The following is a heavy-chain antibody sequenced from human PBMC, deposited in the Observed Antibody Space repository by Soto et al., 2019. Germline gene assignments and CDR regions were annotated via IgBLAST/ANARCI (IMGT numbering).Heavy chain of an antibody. CDR2: IYHSGSP. Sequence: QVQLQGSGPGLVKPSGTLSLTCAVSGGSISSGTWWSWVRQPPGRGLEWIGEIYHSGSPNYIPSLKSRVTMSVDKSKNLFSLRLSSVTAADSALYYCASRVPAAPNWFDPWGQGTLVTVSS. J-gene: IGHJ5*02. CDR3: ASRVPAAPNWFDP. D-gene: IGHD2-2*01. CDR1: GGSISSGTW. V-gene: IGHV4-4*02.